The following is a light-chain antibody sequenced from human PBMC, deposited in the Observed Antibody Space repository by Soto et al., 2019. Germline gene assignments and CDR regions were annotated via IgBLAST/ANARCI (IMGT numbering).Light chain of an antibody. CDR2: AAS. J-gene: IGKJ1*01. V-gene: IGKV1-39*01. CDR1: QSISNY. Sequence: DIQMPPSPSSLSTSVGDRVSITCRASQSISNYLHWYQQKPGKAPKLLIYAASSLQSGVPSRFSGSGSGTDFTLTITSLQPEDFATYYCQQSYISPRTFGQGTKVDIK. CDR3: QQSYISPRT.